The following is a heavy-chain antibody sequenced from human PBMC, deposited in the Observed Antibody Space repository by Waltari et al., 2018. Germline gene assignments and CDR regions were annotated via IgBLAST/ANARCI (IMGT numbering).Heavy chain of an antibody. CDR3: ARGLAGLLSAFDI. J-gene: IGHJ3*02. CDR1: GGSITTRGHY. D-gene: IGHD3-9*01. CDR2: ILYNWDT. Sequence: QLQVQESGPGLVKPSETLSLTCTVSGGSITTRGHYWGWIRQPPGKGLEWIGTILYNWDTCYRPPLMNRVTLSIDTSKNQFSLRLSSVTAAVTALYYCARGLAGLLSAFDIWGQGKVVTVSS. V-gene: IGHV4-39*07.